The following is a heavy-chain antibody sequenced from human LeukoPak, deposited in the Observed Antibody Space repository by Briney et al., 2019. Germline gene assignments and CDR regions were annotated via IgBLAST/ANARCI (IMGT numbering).Heavy chain of an antibody. D-gene: IGHD2-15*01. CDR3: AREGRAATYCDY. CDR1: GFTFSSYA. V-gene: IGHV3-30*04. Sequence: PGGSLRLSCAASGFTFSSYAMHWVRQAPGKGLEWVAVISYDGSNKYYADSVKGRFTISRDNSKNTLYLQMNSLRAEDTAVYYCAREGRAATYCDYWGQGTLVTVSS. J-gene: IGHJ4*02. CDR2: ISYDGSNK.